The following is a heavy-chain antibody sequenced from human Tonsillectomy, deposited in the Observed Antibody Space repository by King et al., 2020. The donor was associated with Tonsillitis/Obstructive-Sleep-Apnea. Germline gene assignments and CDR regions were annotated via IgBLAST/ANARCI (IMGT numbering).Heavy chain of an antibody. CDR3: ARSIAVAGTRWFDP. CDR1: CYTFTSYG. CDR2: ISAYNGNT. D-gene: IGHD6-19*01. Sequence: QLVQSGAEVKKPWASVKVSCKASCYTFTSYGISWVRQAPGQGREWMGWISAYNGNTNYAQKLQGRVTMTTDTSTSTAYMELRSLRSDDTAVYYCARSIAVAGTRWFDPWGQGTLVTVSS. V-gene: IGHV1-18*01. J-gene: IGHJ5*02.